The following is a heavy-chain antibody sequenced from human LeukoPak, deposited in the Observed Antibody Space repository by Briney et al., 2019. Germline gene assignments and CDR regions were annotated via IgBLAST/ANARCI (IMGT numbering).Heavy chain of an antibody. CDR2: INPNSGGT. V-gene: IGHV1-2*02. D-gene: IGHD3-3*01. Sequence: ASVKVSCKASGYTFTGYYMHWVRQVPGQGLEWMGWINPNSGGTNYAQKFQGRVTMTRDTSISTAYMELSRLRSDDTAVYYCARWPNTIFGVLMDLWGQGTLVTVSS. J-gene: IGHJ4*02. CDR1: GYTFTGYY. CDR3: ARWPNTIFGVLMDL.